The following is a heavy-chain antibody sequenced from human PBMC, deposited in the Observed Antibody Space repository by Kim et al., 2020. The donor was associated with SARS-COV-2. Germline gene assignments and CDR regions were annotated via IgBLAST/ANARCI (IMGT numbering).Heavy chain of an antibody. Sequence: GGSLRLSCAASGFTFSNAWMSWVRQAPGKGLEWVGRIKSKTDGGTTDYAAPVKGRFTISRDDSKNTLYLQMNSLKTEDTAVYYCTTAQYYYDSSGWGRNDYWGQGTLVTVSS. J-gene: IGHJ4*02. CDR2: IKSKTDGGTT. D-gene: IGHD3-22*01. CDR3: TTAQYYYDSSGWGRNDY. CDR1: GFTFSNAW. V-gene: IGHV3-15*01.